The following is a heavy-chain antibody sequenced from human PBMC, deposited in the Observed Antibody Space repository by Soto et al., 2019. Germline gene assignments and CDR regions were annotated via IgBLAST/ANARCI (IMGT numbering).Heavy chain of an antibody. D-gene: IGHD3-3*01. V-gene: IGHV4-34*01. CDR1: GGSFSGYY. J-gene: IGHJ6*02. CDR2: INHSGST. CDR3: GRPHGFLGVFPGGMDV. Sequence: SGTLSLTCAVYGGSFSGYYWSWIRQPPGKGLEWIGEINHSGSTNYNPSLKSRVTISVDTSKNQFSLKLSSVTAADTAVYYCGRPHGFLGVFPGGMDVGGQGTRVTVSS.